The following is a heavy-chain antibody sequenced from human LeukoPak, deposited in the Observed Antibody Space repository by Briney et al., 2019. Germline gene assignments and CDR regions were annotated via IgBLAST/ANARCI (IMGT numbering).Heavy chain of an antibody. Sequence: GGSLRLSCAAPGFTFSSYSMNWVRQAPGKGLEWVSSISSSSSYIYYADSVKGRFTISRDNAKNSLYLQMNSLRAEDTAVYYCARSQLERAFDYWGQGTLVTVSS. D-gene: IGHD1-1*01. CDR1: GFTFSSYS. J-gene: IGHJ4*02. CDR3: ARSQLERAFDY. V-gene: IGHV3-21*01. CDR2: ISSSSSYI.